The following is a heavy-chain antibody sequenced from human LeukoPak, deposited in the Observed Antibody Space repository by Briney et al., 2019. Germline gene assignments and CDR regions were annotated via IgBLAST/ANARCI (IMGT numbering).Heavy chain of an antibody. J-gene: IGHJ6*02. CDR1: GGSISSYY. V-gene: IGHV4-59*01. CDR2: IYYSGST. CDR3: ARYHHTDYYYYGMDV. Sequence: SETLSLTCTVSGGSISSYYWSWIRQPPGKGLEWIGYIYYSGSTNYNPSLKSRVTISVDTSKNQFSLKLSSVTAADTAVYYCARYHHTDYYYYGMDVWGQGTTVTVSS.